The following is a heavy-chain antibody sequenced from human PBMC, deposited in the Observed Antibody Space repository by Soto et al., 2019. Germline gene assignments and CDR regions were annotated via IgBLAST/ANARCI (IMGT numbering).Heavy chain of an antibody. CDR3: ARGEKNKAMAQYDY. J-gene: IGHJ4*02. Sequence: KTSETLSLTCAVYGGSFSGYYWSWIRQPPGKGLEWIGEINHSGSTNYNPSLKSRVTISVDTSKNQFSLKLSSVAAADTALYYFARGEKNKAMAQYDYWGQGTLVTVSS. V-gene: IGHV4-34*01. D-gene: IGHD5-18*01. CDR2: INHSGST. CDR1: GGSFSGYY.